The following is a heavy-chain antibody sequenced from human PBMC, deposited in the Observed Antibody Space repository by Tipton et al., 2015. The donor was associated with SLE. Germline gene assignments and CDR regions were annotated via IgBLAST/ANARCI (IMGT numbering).Heavy chain of an antibody. CDR1: GGSISSSSYY. J-gene: IGHJ5*02. V-gene: IGHV4-39*07. CDR2: IYYSGST. CDR3: GVSGWYSSWFDP. D-gene: IGHD6-19*01. Sequence: TLSLTCTVSGGSISSSSYYWGWIRQPPGKGLEWIGSIYYSGSTYYNPPLKSRVTISVDTSKNQFSLKLSSVTAADTAVYYCGVSGWYSSWFDPWGQGTLVTVSS.